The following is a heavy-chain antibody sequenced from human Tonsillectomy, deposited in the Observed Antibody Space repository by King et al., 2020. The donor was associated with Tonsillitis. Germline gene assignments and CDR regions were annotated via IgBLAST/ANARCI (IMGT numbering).Heavy chain of an antibody. CDR2: SYYSEST. D-gene: IGHD3-22*01. V-gene: IGHV4-39*01. CDR1: GGSISSGIHY. Sequence: QLQESGPGLVKPSETLSLTCTVSGGSISSGIHYWVWIRQPPGRGLEWVGGSYYSESTYYNPSLKGRGTISVDTPKNQFSLKLSSVTAADTAVYYCARWVDYDSSGYCFDYWGQGTLVTVSS. J-gene: IGHJ4*02. CDR3: ARWVDYDSSGYCFDY.